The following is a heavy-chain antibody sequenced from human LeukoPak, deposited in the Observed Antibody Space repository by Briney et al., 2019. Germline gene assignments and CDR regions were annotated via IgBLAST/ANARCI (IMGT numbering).Heavy chain of an antibody. CDR3: AADPISSYYYGSGSFDY. V-gene: IGHV1-58*01. CDR2: IVVGSGNT. J-gene: IGHJ4*02. CDR1: GFXFTSSA. D-gene: IGHD3-10*01. Sequence: GASVKVSCKASGFXFTSSAVQWVRQARGQRLEWIGWIVVGSGNTNYAQKFQERVTITRDMSTSTAYMELSSLRSEDTAVYYCAADPISSYYYGSGSFDYWGQGTLVTVSS.